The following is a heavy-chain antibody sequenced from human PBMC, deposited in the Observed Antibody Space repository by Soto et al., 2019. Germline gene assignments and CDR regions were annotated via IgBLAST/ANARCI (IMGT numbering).Heavy chain of an antibody. CDR2: VYHSATT. Sequence: QVRLQESGPGLVKPSETMSLTCTVSGGSVNSAHHFWSWLRLPPGKGLEWIGYVYHSATTHYSPSLRSRVTISADTSKNQFSLMLKSVTAADTALYFCARGEWGSGHYGMDVWGRGTSVTVSS. J-gene: IGHJ6*02. CDR1: GGSVNSAHHF. V-gene: IGHV4-61*01. D-gene: IGHD2-15*01. CDR3: ARGEWGSGHYGMDV.